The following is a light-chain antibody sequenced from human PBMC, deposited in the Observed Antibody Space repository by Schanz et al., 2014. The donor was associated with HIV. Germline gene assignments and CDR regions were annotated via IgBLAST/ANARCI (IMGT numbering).Light chain of an antibody. V-gene: IGLV2-14*02. Sequence: QSALTQPASVSGSPGQSITISCTGTSSDVGNYLLVSWYQQHPGKAPKLMIYEVNKRPSGVSNRFSGSKSGNTASLTISGLQAEDEADYYCSSYTSSSTVLFGGGTKLTVL. CDR3: SSYTSSSTVL. CDR2: EVN. CDR1: SSDVGNYLL. J-gene: IGLJ2*01.